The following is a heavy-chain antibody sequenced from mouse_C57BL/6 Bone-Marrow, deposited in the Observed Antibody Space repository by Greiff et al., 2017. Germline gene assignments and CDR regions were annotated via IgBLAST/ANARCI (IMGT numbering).Heavy chain of an antibody. CDR3: ARGPYYGSSPVYFDY. J-gene: IGHJ2*01. CDR1: GYNFTSYW. Sequence: QVQLQQPGAELVMPGASVKLSCKASGYNFTSYWMHWVKQRPGQGLEWIGEIDPSDSYTNYNQKFQGKATLTVDKSSSTAYMQLSSLTSEDSAVYYCARGPYYGSSPVYFDYWGQGTTLTVSS. CDR2: IDPSDSYT. D-gene: IGHD1-1*01. V-gene: IGHV1-69*01.